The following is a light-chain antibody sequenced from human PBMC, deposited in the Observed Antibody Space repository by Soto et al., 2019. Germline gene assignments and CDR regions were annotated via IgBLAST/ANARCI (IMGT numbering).Light chain of an antibody. CDR3: QQSMSAPLT. V-gene: IGKV1-39*01. Sequence: DIQMTQSPSSLSASVGDRVTITCRASQSISNYLNWYQQKLGEAPKLLIYAASSLQSGVPSRFSGSGSGTDFTLTISGLQPEGSASYFCQQSMSAPLTFGGGTKVEIK. CDR2: AAS. J-gene: IGKJ4*01. CDR1: QSISNY.